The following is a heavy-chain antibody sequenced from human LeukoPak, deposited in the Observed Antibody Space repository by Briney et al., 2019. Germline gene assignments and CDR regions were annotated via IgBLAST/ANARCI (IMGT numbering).Heavy chain of an antibody. CDR1: GGSISSGSYY. Sequence: TLSLTCTVSGGSISSGSYYWSWIRQPAGKGLEWIGRIYTSGSTNYNPSLKSRVTISVDPSKKQFSLKLSSVTAADTAVYYCARTSGYSSGWYMDCFDYWGQGTLVTVSS. J-gene: IGHJ4*02. CDR2: IYTSGST. V-gene: IGHV4-61*02. D-gene: IGHD6-19*01. CDR3: ARTSGYSSGWYMDCFDY.